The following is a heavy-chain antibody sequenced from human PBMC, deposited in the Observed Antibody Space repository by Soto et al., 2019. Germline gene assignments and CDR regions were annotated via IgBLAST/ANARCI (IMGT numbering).Heavy chain of an antibody. D-gene: IGHD4-17*01. CDR3: AKLRWPLPYYMDV. V-gene: IGHV3-23*01. CDR1: ECVYRGDP. J-gene: IGHJ6*03. Sequence: PGGSVRQSGADAECVYRGDPISCIRQAPGKGLEWVSAISGSGGSTYYADSVKGRFTISRDNSKNTLYLQMNSLRAEDTAVYYCAKLRWPLPYYMDVWGKGTTVTVSS. CDR2: ISGSGGST.